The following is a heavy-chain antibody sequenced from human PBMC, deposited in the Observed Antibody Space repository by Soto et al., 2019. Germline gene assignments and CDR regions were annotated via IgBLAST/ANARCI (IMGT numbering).Heavy chain of an antibody. CDR1: GYTFTSYA. J-gene: IGHJ5*02. CDR3: ARSSGWYVWFDP. CDR2: INAGNGNT. V-gene: IGHV1-3*05. D-gene: IGHD6-13*01. Sequence: QVQLVQSGAEEKKPGASVKVSCKASGYTFTSYAMHSARQAPGQRLEWMGWINAGNGNTKYSQKFQGRVTITRDTAASTAYMELSSLRSEDTPVYYCARSSGWYVWFDPWGQGTLVTVSS.